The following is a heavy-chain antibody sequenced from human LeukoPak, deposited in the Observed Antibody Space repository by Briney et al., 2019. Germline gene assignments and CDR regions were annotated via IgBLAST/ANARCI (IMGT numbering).Heavy chain of an antibody. D-gene: IGHD3-10*01. CDR2: ISGSGGST. Sequence: GGSLRLSCAASGFTFSSYGMSWVGQAPGKGLEWVSAISGSGGSTYYADSVKGRFTISRDNSKNTLYLQMNSLRAEDTAVYYCAKGYRFGELSRGFWYWGQGTLVTVSS. CDR3: AKGYRFGELSRGFWY. V-gene: IGHV3-23*01. J-gene: IGHJ4*02. CDR1: GFTFSSYG.